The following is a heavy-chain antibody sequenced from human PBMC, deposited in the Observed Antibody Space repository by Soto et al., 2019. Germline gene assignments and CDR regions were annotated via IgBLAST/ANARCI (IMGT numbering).Heavy chain of an antibody. CDR3: ARDLPGYCSTTNCYYYFDF. Sequence: GGSLRLSCAVSGFTFTSYSMSWVRQAPGEGLEWVANIRQDGHEKYYVDSVRGRFTISRDNAQNSLYLQMDSLRAEDTAMYYCARDLPGYCSTTNCYYYFDFWGQGTLVTVS. V-gene: IGHV3-7*03. CDR2: IRQDGHEK. J-gene: IGHJ4*02. D-gene: IGHD2-2*01. CDR1: GFTFTSYS.